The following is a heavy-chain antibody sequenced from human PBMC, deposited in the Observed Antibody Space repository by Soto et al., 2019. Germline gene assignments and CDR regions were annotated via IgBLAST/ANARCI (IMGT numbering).Heavy chain of an antibody. D-gene: IGHD3-22*01. Sequence: PSETLSLTCTVSGGSISSGGYYWSWIRQHPGKGLEWIGYIYYSGSTYYNPSLKSRVTISVDTSENQFSLKLSSVTAADTAVYYCAREYYYDSSGYYPRWFDPWGQGTLVTVSS. CDR1: GGSISSGGYY. CDR2: IYYSGST. J-gene: IGHJ5*02. CDR3: AREYYYDSSGYYPRWFDP. V-gene: IGHV4-31*03.